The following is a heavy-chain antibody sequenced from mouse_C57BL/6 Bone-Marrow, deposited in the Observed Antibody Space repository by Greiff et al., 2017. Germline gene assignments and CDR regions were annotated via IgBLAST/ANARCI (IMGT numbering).Heavy chain of an antibody. CDR1: GFTFSDYY. J-gene: IGHJ4*01. V-gene: IGHV5-16*01. CDR3: ARDRPYYYGSRGNYAMDY. CDR2: INYDGSST. Sequence: EVMLVESEGGLVQPGSSMKLSCTASGFTFSDYYMAWVRQVPEKGLEWVANINYDGSSTYYLDSLKSRFIISRDNTKNILYLQMSSLKSEDTATYYCARDRPYYYGSRGNYAMDYWGQGTSVTVSS. D-gene: IGHD1-1*01.